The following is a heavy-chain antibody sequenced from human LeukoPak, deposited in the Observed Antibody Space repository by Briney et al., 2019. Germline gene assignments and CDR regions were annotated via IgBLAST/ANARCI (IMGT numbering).Heavy chain of an antibody. J-gene: IGHJ4*02. V-gene: IGHV3-30*02. CDR1: GFTFSSYG. Sequence: QPGRSLRLSCAASGFTFSSYGMHWVRQAPGKGLEWVAFIRYDGSNKYYADSVKGRFTISRDNSKNTLYLQMNSLRAEDTAVYYCAKSPPFNYDILTGYLDYWGQGTLVTVSS. D-gene: IGHD3-9*01. CDR2: IRYDGSNK. CDR3: AKSPPFNYDILTGYLDY.